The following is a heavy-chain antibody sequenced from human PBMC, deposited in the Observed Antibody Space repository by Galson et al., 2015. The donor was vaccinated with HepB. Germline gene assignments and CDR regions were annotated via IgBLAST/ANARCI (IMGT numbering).Heavy chain of an antibody. D-gene: IGHD6-6*01. CDR2: INAGNGNT. Sequence: SVKVSCKASGYTFTSYAMHWVRQAPGQRLEWMGWINAGNGNTKYSQKFQGRVTITRDTSASTAYMELSSLRSEDTAVYYCARERYSSSSLWKVGYGMDVWGQGTTVTVSS. J-gene: IGHJ6*02. CDR3: ARERYSSSSLWKVGYGMDV. CDR1: GYTFTSYA. V-gene: IGHV1-3*01.